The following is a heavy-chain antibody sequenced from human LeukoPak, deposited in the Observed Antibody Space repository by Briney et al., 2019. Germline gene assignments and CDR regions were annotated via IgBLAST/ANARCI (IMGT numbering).Heavy chain of an antibody. V-gene: IGHV4-61*01. J-gene: IGHJ5*02. CDR3: ARDLGDGYNS. CDR1: GDSVSSASDN. D-gene: IGHD5-24*01. Sequence: PSETLSLTCSVSGDSVSSASDNWGWIRQPPGKGLEWIGNIYYTGSTYYNPSLKSRVTMSVDTSKNQFSLKLSSVTAADTAVYYCARDLGDGYNSWGQGTLVTVSS. CDR2: IYYTGST.